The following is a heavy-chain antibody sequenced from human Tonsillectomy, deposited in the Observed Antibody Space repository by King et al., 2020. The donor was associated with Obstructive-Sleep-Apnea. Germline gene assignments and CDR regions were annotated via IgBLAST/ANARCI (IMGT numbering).Heavy chain of an antibody. CDR1: GFTFSDYY. V-gene: IGHV3-11*01. Sequence: VQLVESGGGLVKPGGSLRLSCAASGFTFSDYYMGWVRQAPGQGLEWVSYITSSGSTILYADSVKGRFTISRANAKNSLPLQMNSLRAEDTAVYYCARVVAAATEYFDYWGQGTLVTVSS. CDR3: ARVVAAATEYFDY. CDR2: ITSSGSTI. J-gene: IGHJ4*02. D-gene: IGHD6-13*01.